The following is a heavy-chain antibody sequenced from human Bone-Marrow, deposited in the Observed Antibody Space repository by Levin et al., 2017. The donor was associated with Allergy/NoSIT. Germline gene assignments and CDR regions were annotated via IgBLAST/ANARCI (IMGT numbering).Heavy chain of an antibody. Sequence: GESLKISCAASGFTFSGYNMNWVRQAPGKGLEWVSSISSSGNYIYYTDSVKGRFTISRDNAKNSLYLQMSSLRAEDTAVYYCARDSEMTTVTYYYNYYGMDVWGQGTTVTVSS. D-gene: IGHD4-17*01. CDR2: ISSSGNYI. V-gene: IGHV3-21*01. J-gene: IGHJ6*02. CDR1: GFTFSGYN. CDR3: ARDSEMTTVTYYYNYYGMDV.